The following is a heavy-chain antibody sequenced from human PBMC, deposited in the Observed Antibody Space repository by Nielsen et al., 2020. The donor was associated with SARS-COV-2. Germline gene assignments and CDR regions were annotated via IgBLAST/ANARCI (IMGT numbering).Heavy chain of an antibody. CDR2: IYYSGST. V-gene: IGHV4-59*08. CDR1: GGSISSYY. CDR3: ASGKTGYYPDAFDI. Sequence: SETLSLTCTVSGGSISSYYWSWIRQPPGKGLEWIGYIYYSGSTYYNPSLKSRVTISVDTSKNQFSLKLSSVTAADTAVYYCASGKTGYYPDAFDIWGQGTMVTVSS. D-gene: IGHD3-9*01. J-gene: IGHJ3*02.